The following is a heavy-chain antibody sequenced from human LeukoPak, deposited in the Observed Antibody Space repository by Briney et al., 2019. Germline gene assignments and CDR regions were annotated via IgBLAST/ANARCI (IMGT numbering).Heavy chain of an antibody. CDR1: GFTFSDYY. CDR3: TRDLAVAGY. Sequence: GGSLRLSCAASGFTFSDYYMAWVRQAPGKGLEWVSYITDSGSSRYYADSVKGRFTTSRDNAKNSLYLQMNSLRADDTAVYYCTRDLAVAGYWGQGTLVTVSS. CDR2: ITDSGSSR. D-gene: IGHD6-19*01. V-gene: IGHV3-11*01. J-gene: IGHJ4*02.